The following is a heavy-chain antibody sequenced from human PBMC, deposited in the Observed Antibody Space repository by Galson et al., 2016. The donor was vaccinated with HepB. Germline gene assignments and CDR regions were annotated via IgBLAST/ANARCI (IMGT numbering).Heavy chain of an antibody. CDR2: VSHSGTT. D-gene: IGHD1-14*01. J-gene: IGHJ4*02. CDR3: ARGRVHNRTSLVFDF. Sequence: SETLSLTCAVSGDSISGVNWWTWVRQPPGKGLEWIGEVSHSGTTYYQPSLKSRVTISADKSRNHFSLNLASVTAADTAIYFCARGRVHNRTSLVFDFWGQGAPVTVSS. CDR1: GDSISGVNW. V-gene: IGHV4-4*02.